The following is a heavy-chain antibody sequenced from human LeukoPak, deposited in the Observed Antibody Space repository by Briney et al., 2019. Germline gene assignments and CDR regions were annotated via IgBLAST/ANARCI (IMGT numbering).Heavy chain of an antibody. D-gene: IGHD6-19*01. CDR1: GCSISSSSSY. CDR3: TSLYSSGWSGYYYYMDV. V-gene: IGHV4-39*01. Sequence: SETLSLTCTVSGCSISSSSSYWGWIRQPPGKGLEWIGSIYYSGSTYYNPSLKSQVTISVDTSKNQFSLKLSSVTAADTAVYYCTSLYSSGWSGYYYYMDVWGKGTTVTVSS. J-gene: IGHJ6*03. CDR2: IYYSGST.